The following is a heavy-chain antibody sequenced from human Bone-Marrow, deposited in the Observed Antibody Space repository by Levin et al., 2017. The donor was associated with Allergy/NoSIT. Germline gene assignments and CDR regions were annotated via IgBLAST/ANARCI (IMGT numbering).Heavy chain of an antibody. CDR1: GGSFSGYY. Sequence: PSETLSLTCAVYGGSFSGYYWSWIRQPPGKGLEWIGEINHSGSTNYNPSLKSRVTISVDTSKNQFSLKLSSVTAADTAVYYCARGVAALSRSWFDPWGQGTLVTVSS. D-gene: IGHD6-13*01. J-gene: IGHJ5*02. CDR2: INHSGST. CDR3: ARGVAALSRSWFDP. V-gene: IGHV4-34*01.